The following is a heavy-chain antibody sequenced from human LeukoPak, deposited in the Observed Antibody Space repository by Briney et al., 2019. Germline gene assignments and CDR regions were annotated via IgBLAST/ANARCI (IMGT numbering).Heavy chain of an antibody. CDR1: GGTFSSYA. V-gene: IGHV1-69*04. J-gene: IGHJ4*02. D-gene: IGHD3-22*01. Sequence: SVKVSCKASGGTFSSYAISWVRQAPGQGLEWMGRIIPILGIANYAQKFQGRVTITADKSTSTAYMELSSLRSDDTAVYYCARGGTPSYYYDSSGYFGGDYWGQGTLVTVSS. CDR3: ARGGTPSYYYDSSGYFGGDY. CDR2: IIPILGIA.